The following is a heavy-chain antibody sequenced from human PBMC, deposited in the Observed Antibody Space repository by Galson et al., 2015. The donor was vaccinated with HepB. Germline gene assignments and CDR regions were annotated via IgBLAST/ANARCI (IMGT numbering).Heavy chain of an antibody. Sequence: SLRLSCAASGFTFSSYGMHWVRQAPGKGLEWVAVIWYDGSNKYYADSVKGRFTISRDNSKNTLYLQMNSLRAEDTAVYYCAREDYYDSSEFEAAHFDYWGQGTLVTVSS. CDR1: GFTFSSYG. D-gene: IGHD3-22*01. J-gene: IGHJ4*02. CDR2: IWYDGSNK. CDR3: AREDYYDSSEFEAAHFDY. V-gene: IGHV3-33*08.